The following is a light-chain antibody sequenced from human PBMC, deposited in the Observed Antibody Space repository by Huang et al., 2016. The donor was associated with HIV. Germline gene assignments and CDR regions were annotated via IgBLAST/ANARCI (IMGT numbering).Light chain of an antibody. J-gene: IGKJ4*01. CDR1: QDINNY. Sequence: DIQMTQSPSSLSASVGDRVTITCQASQDINNYLNWYPQKPGKAPKLLIYDASNLETGVPSRFSGSGSGTDFTFTISSLQPEDIATYYCQHYDNLPLTFGGGTTVEIK. CDR2: DAS. CDR3: QHYDNLPLT. V-gene: IGKV1-33*01.